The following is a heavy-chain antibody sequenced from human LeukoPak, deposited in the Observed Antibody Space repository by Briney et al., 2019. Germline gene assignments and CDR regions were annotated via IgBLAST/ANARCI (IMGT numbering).Heavy chain of an antibody. J-gene: IGHJ4*02. CDR2: ISGSAATT. V-gene: IGHV3-23*01. D-gene: IGHD3-10*01. CDR3: AKRGPGSPQSGKYFFDY. Sequence: GGSLRLSCAASGFTFSTYGMTWVRQAPGKGLEWVSAISGSAATTFYADSVKGRFTISRDNSKNTLYLQMNSLRAEDTAVYYCAKRGPGSPQSGKYFFDYWGQGTLVTVSS. CDR1: GFTFSTYG.